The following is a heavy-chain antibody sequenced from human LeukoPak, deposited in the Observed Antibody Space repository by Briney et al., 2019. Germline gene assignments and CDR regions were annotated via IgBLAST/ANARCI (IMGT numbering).Heavy chain of an antibody. V-gene: IGHV1-2*02. CDR2: INPNSGDT. Sequence: GASVKVSCKASGYTFTGYYMHWVRQAPGQGLEWMGWINPNSGDTNYAQKFQGRVTMTRDTSISTAYMELSRLRSDDTAVYYCARVQVRIAGAGMVHSLVYWGQGTPVTVSS. CDR3: ARVQVRIAGAGMVHSLVY. D-gene: IGHD6-13*01. CDR1: GYTFTGYY. J-gene: IGHJ4*02.